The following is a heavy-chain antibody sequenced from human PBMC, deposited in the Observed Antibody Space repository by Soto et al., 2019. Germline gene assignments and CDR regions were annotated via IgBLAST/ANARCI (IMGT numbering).Heavy chain of an antibody. CDR2: VIPLFGTP. CDR1: GCRFLSYA. Sequence: VASVTVSRPSCGCRFLSYAFSCVRQAPGPGLEWMGGVIPLFGTPNYAQKFQARVTIIADESTRTVYMELSSLKSEDTAVYYCARAAGGYYDAGVDNDISGYYPVYWGQGTLVIVSS. CDR3: ARAAGGYYDAGVDNDISGYYPVY. J-gene: IGHJ4*02. V-gene: IGHV1-69*13. D-gene: IGHD3-22*01.